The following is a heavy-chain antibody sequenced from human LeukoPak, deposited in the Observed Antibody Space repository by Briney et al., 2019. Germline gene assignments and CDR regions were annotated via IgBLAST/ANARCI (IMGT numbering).Heavy chain of an antibody. CDR3: ARVVWFGEFAYFDY. V-gene: IGHV4-59*01. CDR2: IYYSGST. Sequence: PSETLSLTCTVSGGSISSYYWSWIRQPPGKGLEWIGYIYYSGSTNYNPSLKSRVTISVDTSKNQFSLKLSSVTAADTAVYYCARVVWFGEFAYFDYWGQGTLVTVSS. J-gene: IGHJ4*02. CDR1: GGSISSYY. D-gene: IGHD3-10*01.